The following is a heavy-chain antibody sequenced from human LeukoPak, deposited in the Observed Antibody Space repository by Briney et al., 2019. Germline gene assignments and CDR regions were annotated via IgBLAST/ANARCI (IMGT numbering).Heavy chain of an antibody. Sequence: GSLRLSCAASGFTLSSLAMHWVRQAPGKGLEWVSSSGTRSGTKYYADSVMGRFTISRDSAMNSASLQINSLRAEDTAVYYCLLQMTYGELSDPDFRGQGTLVTVSS. CDR3: LLQMTYGELSDPDF. CDR1: GFTLSSLA. J-gene: IGHJ4*02. D-gene: IGHD3-16*02. CDR2: SGTRSGTK. V-gene: IGHV3-21*01.